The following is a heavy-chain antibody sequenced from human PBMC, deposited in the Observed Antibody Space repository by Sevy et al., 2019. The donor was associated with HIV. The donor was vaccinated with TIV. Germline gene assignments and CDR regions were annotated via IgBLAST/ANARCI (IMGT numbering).Heavy chain of an antibody. CDR3: ASAREYYEDSSGYLDY. V-gene: IGHV1-24*01. CDR1: GYTLTKLS. J-gene: IGHJ4*02. Sequence: ASVKVSCKVSGYTLTKLSMHRVRQAPGKGLEWMGRFDPEDGETIYAQKFQGRVTMTEDTSTDTAYMELSSLRYEDTAVYYCASAREYYEDSSGYLDYWGQGTLVTVSS. CDR2: FDPEDGET. D-gene: IGHD3-22*01.